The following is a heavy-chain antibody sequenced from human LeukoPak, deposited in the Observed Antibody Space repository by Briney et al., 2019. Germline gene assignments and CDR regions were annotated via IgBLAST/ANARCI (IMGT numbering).Heavy chain of an antibody. D-gene: IGHD3-10*01. CDR1: GYSISSGYY. V-gene: IGHV4-38-2*02. CDR2: IYHSGST. CDR3: ARRHMVRGVIRAWFDP. J-gene: IGHJ5*02. Sequence: SETLSLTCTVSGYSISSGYYWGWIRQPPGKGLEWIGSIYHSGSTYYNPSLKSRVTISVDTSKNQFSLKLSSVTAADTAVYYCARRHMVRGVIRAWFDPWGQGTLVTVSS.